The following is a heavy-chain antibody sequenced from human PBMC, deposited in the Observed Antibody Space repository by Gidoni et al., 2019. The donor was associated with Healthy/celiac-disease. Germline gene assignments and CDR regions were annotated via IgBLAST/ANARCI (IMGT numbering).Heavy chain of an antibody. J-gene: IGHJ4*02. CDR1: GFTFSSYG. Sequence: QVQLVESGGGVVQPGRSLRLSCAASGFTFSSYGMHWVRQAPGKGLEWVAVISYDGSNKYYADSVKGRFTISRDNSKNTLYLQMNSLRAEDTAVYYCAKTLLGYFSSTSCPPPHYWGQGTLVTVSS. D-gene: IGHD2-2*01. V-gene: IGHV3-30*18. CDR2: ISYDGSNK. CDR3: AKTLLGYFSSTSCPPPHY.